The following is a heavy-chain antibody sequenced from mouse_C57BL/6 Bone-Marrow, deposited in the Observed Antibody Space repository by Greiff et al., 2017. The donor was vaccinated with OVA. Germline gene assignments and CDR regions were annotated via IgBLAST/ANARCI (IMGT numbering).Heavy chain of an antibody. CDR3: TRGYSNYYAMDY. CDR2: IDPENGGT. J-gene: IGHJ4*01. Sequence: VKLVESGAELVRPGASVTLSCKASGYTFTDYEMHWVKQTPVHGLEWIGAIDPENGGTAYNQKFKGQATLTADKSSSTAYMELRSLTSEDSAVYYCTRGYSNYYAMDYWGQGTAVTVSS. D-gene: IGHD2-5*01. V-gene: IGHV1-15*01. CDR1: GYTFTDYE.